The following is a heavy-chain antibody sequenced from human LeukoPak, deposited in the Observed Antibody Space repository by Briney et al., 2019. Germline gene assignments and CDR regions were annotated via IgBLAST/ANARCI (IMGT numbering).Heavy chain of an antibody. D-gene: IGHD3-10*01. Sequence: GGSLRLSCTVSGFTFADYAMSWARQAPGKGPEWVGFIRTQPYGGSTQYAASVKGRFTISRDDSKSIAYLQMNGLKTEDTAIYYCSKGVSPHAPFDAFDVWGLGTLVTVSS. V-gene: IGHV3-49*04. J-gene: IGHJ3*01. CDR3: SKGVSPHAPFDAFDV. CDR2: IRTQPYGGST. CDR1: GFTFADYA.